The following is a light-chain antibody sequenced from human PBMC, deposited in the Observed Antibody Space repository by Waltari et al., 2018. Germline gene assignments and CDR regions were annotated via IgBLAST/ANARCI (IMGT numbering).Light chain of an antibody. Sequence: QSVLTQPPSASGTPGQRVTISCSGRSSNIGSNTVSWYQRLPDTAPKLLIYINTQRPSGVPDRFSGSKSGTSASLAISGLQSEDEADYYCAAWDDSRGYVFGTGTKVTVL. CDR2: INT. CDR1: SSNIGSNT. J-gene: IGLJ1*01. V-gene: IGLV1-44*01. CDR3: AAWDDSRGYV.